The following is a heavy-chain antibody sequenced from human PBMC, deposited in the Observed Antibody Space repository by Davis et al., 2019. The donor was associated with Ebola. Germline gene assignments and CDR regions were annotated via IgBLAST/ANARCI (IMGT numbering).Heavy chain of an antibody. J-gene: IGHJ4*02. CDR2: IDWDDDK. D-gene: IGHD2-15*01. CDR3: ARIPGYCSGGSCYPGCFDY. CDR1: GFSLSTSGMR. V-gene: IGHV2-70*04. Sequence: SGPTLVKPTQTLTLTCTFSGFSLSTSGMRVSWIRQPPGKALEWLARIDWDDDKFYSTSLKTRLTISKDTSKNQVVLTMTNMDPVDTATYYCARIPGYCSGGSCYPGCFDYWGQGTLVTVSS.